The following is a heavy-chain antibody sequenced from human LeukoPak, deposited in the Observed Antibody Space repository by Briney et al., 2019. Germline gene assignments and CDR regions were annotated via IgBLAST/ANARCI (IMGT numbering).Heavy chain of an antibody. Sequence: SGGSLRLSCAASGFTFSSYWMSWVRQAPGKGLEWVANIKQDGSEKYYVDSVKGRFTISRDNAKNSLYLQMNSLRAEDTAVYYCARRGYCSSTSCYNEDYWGQGTLVTVSS. D-gene: IGHD2-2*01. CDR3: ARRGYCSSTSCYNEDY. V-gene: IGHV3-7*01. J-gene: IGHJ4*02. CDR2: IKQDGSEK. CDR1: GFTFSSYW.